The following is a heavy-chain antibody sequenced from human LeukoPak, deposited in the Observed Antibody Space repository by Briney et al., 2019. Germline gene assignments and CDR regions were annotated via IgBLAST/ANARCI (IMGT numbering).Heavy chain of an antibody. CDR2: IKSKTGGETT. D-gene: IGHD3-10*01. Sequence: GSLRLSCAASGFTFNNAWMNWVRQAPGKGLEWVGRIKSKTGGETTDYAAPVKGRFAISREDSKNTLYLQMNSLKTEDTAVYYCTTATGSGSYYMGFDYWGQGTLVTVSS. J-gene: IGHJ4*02. V-gene: IGHV3-15*07. CDR3: TTATGSGSYYMGFDY. CDR1: GFTFNNAW.